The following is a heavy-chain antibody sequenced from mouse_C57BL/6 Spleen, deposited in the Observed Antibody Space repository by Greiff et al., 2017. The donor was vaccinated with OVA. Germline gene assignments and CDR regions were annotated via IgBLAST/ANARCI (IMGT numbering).Heavy chain of an antibody. Sequence: QVQLKQPGAELVKPGASVKLSCKASGYTFTSYWMQWVKQRPGQGLEWIGEIDPSDSYTNYNQKFKGKATLTVDTSSSTAYMQLSSLTSEDSAVYYCASGSSPFDYWGQGTTRTVAS. V-gene: IGHV1-50*01. D-gene: IGHD1-1*01. J-gene: IGHJ2*01. CDR2: IDPSDSYT. CDR3: ASGSSPFDY. CDR1: GYTFTSYW.